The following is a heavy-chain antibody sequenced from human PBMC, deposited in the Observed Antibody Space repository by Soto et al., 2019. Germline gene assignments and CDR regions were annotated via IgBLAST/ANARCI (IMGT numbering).Heavy chain of an antibody. D-gene: IGHD5-18*01. CDR3: VTPRGAYSYRTTSRYYFDY. V-gene: IGHV1-46*01. CDR2: INPAGGST. CDR1: GYTFTSYG. J-gene: IGHJ4*02. Sequence: ASVKVSCKASGYTFTSYGISWVRQAPGQGLEWMGVINPAGGSTSYAQKFRDRVIMTRDMSTSTVYLDLISLRSEDTAVFYCVTPRGAYSYRTTSRYYFDYWGQGTLVTVSS.